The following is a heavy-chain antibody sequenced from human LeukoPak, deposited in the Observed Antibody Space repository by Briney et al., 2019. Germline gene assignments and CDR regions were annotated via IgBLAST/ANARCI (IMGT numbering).Heavy chain of an antibody. V-gene: IGHV4-59*08. CDR1: GGSISSYY. D-gene: IGHD4/OR15-4a*01. J-gene: IGHJ4*02. Sequence: PSETLSLTCTVSGGSISSYYWSWIRQPPGKGLEWIGYIYYSGSTNYNPSLKSRVTISVDTSKNQFSLKLNSVTAADTAVYYCARRRGDYGVGELDYWGQGTLVTVSS. CDR2: IYYSGST. CDR3: ARRRGDYGVGELDY.